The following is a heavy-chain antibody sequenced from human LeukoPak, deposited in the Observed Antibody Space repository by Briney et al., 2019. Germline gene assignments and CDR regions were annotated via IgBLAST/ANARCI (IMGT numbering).Heavy chain of an antibody. CDR2: ISSRGSTI. V-gene: IGHV3-11*04. D-gene: IGHD3-10*01. CDR3: ASLNLLLWFGDDY. J-gene: IGHJ4*02. CDR1: GFTFSDYY. Sequence: GGSLTLSCAASGFTFSDYYMSWIRQAPGKGLEWVSYISSRGSTIYYADSVKGRFTISRDNAKNSLYLQMNSLRAEDTAVYYCASLNLLLWFGDDYWGQGTLVTVSS.